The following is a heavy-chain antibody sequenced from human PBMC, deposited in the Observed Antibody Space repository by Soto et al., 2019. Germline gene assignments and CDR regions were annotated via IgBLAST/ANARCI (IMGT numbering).Heavy chain of an antibody. CDR1: GFTFSSYS. J-gene: IGHJ6*03. V-gene: IGHV3-21*01. CDR2: ISSSSSYI. CDR3: ARDTYDPSGFWGAYLLPAGSYMDV. D-gene: IGHD3-3*01. Sequence: GGSLRLSCAASGFTFSSYSMNWVRQAPGKGLEWVSSISSSSSYIYYADSVKGRFTISRDNAKNSLYLQLTSLRAEDAAVYYGARDTYDPSGFWGAYLLPAGSYMDVWGPETTVNVSS.